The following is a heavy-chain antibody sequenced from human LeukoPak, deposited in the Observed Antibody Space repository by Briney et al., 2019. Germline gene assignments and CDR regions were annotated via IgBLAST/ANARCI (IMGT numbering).Heavy chain of an antibody. CDR2: IRYDGSHK. D-gene: IGHD3-22*01. J-gene: IGHJ4*02. V-gene: IGHV3-30*02. CDR1: GFTFSDYA. Sequence: PGQSLRLSCAVSGFTFSDYAMQWVSQAPGKGLEWVAFIRYDGSHKLYADSVKGRFTISRENAKNTRDLQMISLRADVTVVYYCAKLVIYDSSGFSDYWGQGALITVSS. CDR3: AKLVIYDSSGFSDY.